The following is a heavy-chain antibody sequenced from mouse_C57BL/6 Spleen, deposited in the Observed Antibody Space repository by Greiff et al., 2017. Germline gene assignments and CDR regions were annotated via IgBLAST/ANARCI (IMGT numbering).Heavy chain of an antibody. V-gene: IGHV1-82*01. Sequence: QVQLQQSGPELVKPGASVKISCKASGYAFSSSWMNWVKQRPGKGLEWIGRIYPGEGDTNYNGKFKGKATLTADKSSSTAYMQLSSLTSEDSAVYFSARSPYYYGSDMDYWGQGTSVTVSS. D-gene: IGHD1-1*01. J-gene: IGHJ4*01. CDR1: GYAFSSSW. CDR3: ARSPYYYGSDMDY. CDR2: IYPGEGDT.